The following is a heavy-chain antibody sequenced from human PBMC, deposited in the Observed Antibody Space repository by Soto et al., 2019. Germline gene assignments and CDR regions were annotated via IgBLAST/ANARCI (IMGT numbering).Heavy chain of an antibody. CDR2: ISGSGTGT. V-gene: IGHV3-23*01. D-gene: IGHD5-18*01. J-gene: IGHJ4*02. CDR1: GINFKSSV. Sequence: PGGSLRLSCAASGINFKSSVMNWVRQAPGKGLEWVSTISGSGTGTYYAESVKGRFTISRDNSRNTSFLQMNSLRVEDTAIYYCAKLSAYSSGYFWGPGTLVTVSS. CDR3: AKLSAYSSGYF.